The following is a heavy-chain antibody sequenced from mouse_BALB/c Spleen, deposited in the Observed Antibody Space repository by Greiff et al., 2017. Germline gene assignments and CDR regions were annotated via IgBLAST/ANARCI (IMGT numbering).Heavy chain of an antibody. CDR3: ARDDGSSYVGFAY. Sequence: QVQLQQSGPELVRPGVSVKISCKGSGYTFTDYAMHWVKQSHAKSLEWIGVISTYYGNTNYNQKFKGKATMTVDKSSSTAYMELARLTSEDSAIYYCARDDGSSYVGFAYWGQGTLVTVSA. J-gene: IGHJ3*01. V-gene: IGHV1-67*01. CDR1: GYTFTDYA. D-gene: IGHD1-1*01. CDR2: ISTYYGNT.